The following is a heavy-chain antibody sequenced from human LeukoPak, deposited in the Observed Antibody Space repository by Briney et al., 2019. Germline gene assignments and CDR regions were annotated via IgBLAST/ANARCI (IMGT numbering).Heavy chain of an antibody. CDR3: ARAVRWIFGVVITPYNWFDP. V-gene: IGHV4-34*01. J-gene: IGHJ5*02. CDR1: GGSFSGYY. Sequence: SETLSLTCAVYGGSFSGYYWSWIRQPPPKGLEWIGEINHSGSTNYNPSLKRRVTISVDTSKNQFSLKLSSVTAADTAVYYCARAVRWIFGVVITPYNWFDPWGQGTLVTVSS. CDR2: INHSGST. D-gene: IGHD3-3*01.